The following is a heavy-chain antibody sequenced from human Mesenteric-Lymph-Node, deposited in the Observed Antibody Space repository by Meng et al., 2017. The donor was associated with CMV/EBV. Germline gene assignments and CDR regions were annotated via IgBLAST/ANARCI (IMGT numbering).Heavy chain of an antibody. CDR1: GDSVSSGIYY. D-gene: IGHD2-21*01. Sequence: GSLRLSCTVSGDSVSSGIYYWSWIRQPPGKGLEWIGFIYYSGNTNYNPSLKSRVTISVDTSKNQFSLKLSSVTAADTAVYYCARASAFGDYPYYFDYWGQGTLVTVSS. CDR3: ARASAFGDYPYYFDY. V-gene: IGHV4-61*01. J-gene: IGHJ4*02. CDR2: IYYSGNT.